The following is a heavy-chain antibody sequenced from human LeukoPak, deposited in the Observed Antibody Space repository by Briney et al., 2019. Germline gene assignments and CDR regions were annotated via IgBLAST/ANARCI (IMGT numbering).Heavy chain of an antibody. CDR1: GFTFSSYA. CDR3: AKDGSGWPLFDY. D-gene: IGHD6-19*01. V-gene: IGHV3-23*01. CDR2: ISGSGGST. Sequence: GGSLRLSCAASGFTFSSYAMSWVRQAPGKGLEWVSAISGSGGSTYCADSVKGRFTISRDNSKNTLYLQMNSLRAEDTAVYYCAKDGSGWPLFDYWGQGTLVTVSS. J-gene: IGHJ4*02.